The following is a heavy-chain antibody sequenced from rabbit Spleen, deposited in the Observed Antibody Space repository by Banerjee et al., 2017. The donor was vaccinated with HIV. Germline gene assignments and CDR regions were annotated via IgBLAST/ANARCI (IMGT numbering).Heavy chain of an antibody. CDR2: IYNGDGRI. CDR1: GFSFSKSYY. V-gene: IGHV1S45*01. Sequence: QEQLVESGGGLVQPEGSLTLTCTASGFSFSKSYYMCWVRQAPGKGLEWIACIYNGDGRIWYASWAKGRFTISETSTTTVTLQMTSLTVADTATYFYARGVAGLDHFNLWGPGTLVTVS. J-gene: IGHJ4*01. D-gene: IGHD4-2*01. CDR3: ARGVAGLDHFNL.